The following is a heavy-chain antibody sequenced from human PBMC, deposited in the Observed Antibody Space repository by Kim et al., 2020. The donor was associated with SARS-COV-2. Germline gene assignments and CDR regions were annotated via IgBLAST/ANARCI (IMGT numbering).Heavy chain of an antibody. Sequence: ASVKVSCKASGYTFTSYAMNWVRQAPGQGLEWMGWINTNTGNPTYAQGFTGRFVFSLDTSVSTAYLQISSLKAEDTAVYYCARTEVLAAAGNSFLDYWGQGTLVTVSS. CDR2: INTNTGNP. CDR3: ARTEVLAAAGNSFLDY. J-gene: IGHJ4*02. CDR1: GYTFTSYA. V-gene: IGHV7-4-1*02. D-gene: IGHD6-13*01.